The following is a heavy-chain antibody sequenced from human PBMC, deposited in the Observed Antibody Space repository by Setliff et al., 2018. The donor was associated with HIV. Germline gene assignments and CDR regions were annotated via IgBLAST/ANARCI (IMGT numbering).Heavy chain of an antibody. CDR2: INHGGST. CDR1: SGSFSGYY. Sequence: SETLSLTCAVYSGSFSGYYWSWIRQSPGKGLEWIGEINHGGSTKYSPSLRGRVTMSVDPSKNQFSLKLNSVTAADTAIYYCARGNYDTSDYYTNFYYYYMDVWGKGTAVTVSS. CDR3: ARGNYDTSDYYTNFYYYYMDV. J-gene: IGHJ6*03. V-gene: IGHV4-34*01. D-gene: IGHD3-22*01.